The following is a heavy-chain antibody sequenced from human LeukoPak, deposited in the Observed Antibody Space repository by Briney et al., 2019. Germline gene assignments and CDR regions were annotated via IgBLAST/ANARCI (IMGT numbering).Heavy chain of an antibody. V-gene: IGHV3-53*01. CDR1: GFTVSSNY. D-gene: IGHD3-10*01. CDR2: IYSGGST. J-gene: IGHJ6*03. Sequence: GGSLRLSCVASGFTVSSNYMSWVRQAPGKGLEWVSVIYSGGSTYYEDSVKGRFTISRDNSKNTLYLQMNSLRAEDTAVYYCASGSGSYRTPYYYMDVWGTGTTVTVSS. CDR3: ASGSGSYRTPYYYMDV.